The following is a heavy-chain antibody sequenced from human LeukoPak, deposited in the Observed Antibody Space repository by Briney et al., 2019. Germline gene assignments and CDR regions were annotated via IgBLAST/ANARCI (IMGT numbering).Heavy chain of an antibody. CDR1: VGSFSGYY. D-gene: IGHD2-21*02. V-gene: IGHV4-59*01. CDR2: IYYSGST. Sequence: PSETLSLTCAAYVGSFSGYYWSWIRQPPGKGLEWIGYIYYSGSTNYNPSLKSRVTISVDTSKNQFSLKLSSVTAADTAVYYCARETYCGGDCYSPNNWFDPWGQGTLVTVSS. J-gene: IGHJ5*02. CDR3: ARETYCGGDCYSPNNWFDP.